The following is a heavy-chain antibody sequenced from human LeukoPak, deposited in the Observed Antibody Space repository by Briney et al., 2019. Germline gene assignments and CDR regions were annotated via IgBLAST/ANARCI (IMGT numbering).Heavy chain of an antibody. V-gene: IGHV3-66*01. D-gene: IGHD1-26*01. J-gene: IGHJ5*02. Sequence: GGSLRLSCAASGFTFSAYAMSWVRQPPGKGLEWVSVIYSSGSTYYADSVKGRFTISRDNSKNTLYLQMNSLRAEDTAVYYCARGNSGSYRNWFDPWGQGTLVTVSS. CDR2: IYSSGST. CDR3: ARGNSGSYRNWFDP. CDR1: GFTFSAYA.